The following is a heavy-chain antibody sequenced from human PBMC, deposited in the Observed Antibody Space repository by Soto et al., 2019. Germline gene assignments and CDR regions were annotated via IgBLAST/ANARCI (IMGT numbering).Heavy chain of an antibody. CDR2: INSDGSST. CDR3: ARVRIAVAGRWFDP. Sequence: GGSLRLSCAASGFTFSSYWMHWVRQAPGKGLVWVSRINSDGSSTSYADSVKGRFTISRDNAKNTLYLQMNSLRAEDTAVYYCARVRIAVAGRWFDPWGQGTLVTVSS. V-gene: IGHV3-74*01. D-gene: IGHD6-19*01. J-gene: IGHJ5*02. CDR1: GFTFSSYW.